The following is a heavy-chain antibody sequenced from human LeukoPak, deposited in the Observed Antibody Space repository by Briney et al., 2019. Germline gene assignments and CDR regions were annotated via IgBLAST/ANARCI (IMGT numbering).Heavy chain of an antibody. CDR1: GGSISSNSHY. Sequence: SETLSLTCIVSGGSISSNSHYWGWIRQPPGKGLEWIGSIYSSGTTYYNPSLRSRLTISADTSKNQFSLKLSSVTAADTAVYYCARGFGYCSGSSCYDWFDPWGQGTLVTVSS. CDR2: IYSSGTT. CDR3: ARGFGYCSGSSCYDWFDP. D-gene: IGHD2-15*01. J-gene: IGHJ5*02. V-gene: IGHV4-39*01.